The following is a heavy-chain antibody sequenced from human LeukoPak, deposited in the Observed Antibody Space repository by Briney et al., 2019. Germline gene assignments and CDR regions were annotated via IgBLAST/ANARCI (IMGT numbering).Heavy chain of an antibody. CDR1: GGTFSSYA. J-gene: IGHJ3*02. CDR2: IIPIFGTA. CDR3: AREMATIRGAFDI. V-gene: IGHV1-69*06. D-gene: IGHD5-24*01. Sequence: ASVKVSCKASGGTFSSYAISWVRQAPGQGLEWMGGIIPIFGTANYAQKFQGRVTITADKSTSTAYMELSSLRSEDTAVYYCAREMATIRGAFDIWGQGTMVTVSS.